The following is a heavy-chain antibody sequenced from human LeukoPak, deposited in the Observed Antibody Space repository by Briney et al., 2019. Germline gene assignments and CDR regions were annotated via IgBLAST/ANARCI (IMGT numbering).Heavy chain of an antibody. CDR1: GGSFSGYY. CDR3: ARPTGYSYGPFVY. V-gene: IGHV4-34*01. J-gene: IGHJ4*02. CDR2: INHSGST. Sequence: SETLSLTCAVYGGSFSGYYWSWIRQPPGKGLEWIGEINHSGSTNYNPSLKSRVTISVDTSKNQFSLKLSSVTAADTAVYCCARPTGYSYGPFVYWGQGTLVTVSS. D-gene: IGHD5-18*01.